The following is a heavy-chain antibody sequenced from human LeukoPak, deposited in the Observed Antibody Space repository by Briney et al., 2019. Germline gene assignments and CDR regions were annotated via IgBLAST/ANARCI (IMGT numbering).Heavy chain of an antibody. CDR3: ARDGYCSGGSCYRYYYYYMDV. Sequence: PGGSLRLSCAASGFTVSSNYMSWVRQAPGKGLEWVSVIYSGGSTYYADSVKGRFTISRDNSKNTLYLQMNSLRAEDTAVYYCARDGYCSGGSCYRYYYYYMDVWGKGTTVTVSS. CDR2: IYSGGST. V-gene: IGHV3-66*02. CDR1: GFTVSSNY. D-gene: IGHD2-15*01. J-gene: IGHJ6*03.